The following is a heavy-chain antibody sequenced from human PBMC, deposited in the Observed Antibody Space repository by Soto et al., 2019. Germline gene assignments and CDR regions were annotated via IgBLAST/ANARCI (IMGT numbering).Heavy chain of an antibody. Sequence: PSETLSLTCTVSCVSITPYFWSWIWQPVGEAPEWLGHIYASGRTTYNPSLKSRVTMFVSQTQVSLRLTSVTAADTAVYYCARHFDVDPSLDHYYFDLWGRGALVTVS. CDR3: ARHFDVDPSLDHYYFDL. D-gene: IGHD3-9*01. CDR2: IYASGRT. J-gene: IGHJ2*01. V-gene: IGHV4-4*07. CDR1: CVSITPYF.